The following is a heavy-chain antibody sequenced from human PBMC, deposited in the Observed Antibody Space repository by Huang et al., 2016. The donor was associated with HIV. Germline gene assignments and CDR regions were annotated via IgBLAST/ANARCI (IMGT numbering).Heavy chain of an antibody. V-gene: IGHV4-39*01. J-gene: IGHJ4*02. CDR1: GGSITDSNYY. Sequence: QLQLQESGPGLVRPSETLSLICTVSGGSITDSNYYWGWIGRIYYSGDTDYNPSLKSGVTMSVDTSKNRFSLDIRSVAVADTAIYYCARHFGSWSGYFDSWGQGTLFPVSS. D-gene: IGHD3-3*01. CDR2: IYYSGDT. CDR3: ARHFGSWSGYFDS.